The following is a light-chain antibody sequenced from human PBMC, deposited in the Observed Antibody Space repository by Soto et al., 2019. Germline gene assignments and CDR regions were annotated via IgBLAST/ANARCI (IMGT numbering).Light chain of an antibody. CDR3: QQRGSRPPMYT. Sequence: PGEGATLSCRASQSVSSYLVWYQQKPGQAPRLLIYDASKRATGIPARFSGSGSGTDFTLTISSLEPEDFAVYYCQQRGSRPPMYTFGQGTKVDIK. J-gene: IGKJ2*01. CDR2: DAS. V-gene: IGKV3-11*01. CDR1: QSVSSY.